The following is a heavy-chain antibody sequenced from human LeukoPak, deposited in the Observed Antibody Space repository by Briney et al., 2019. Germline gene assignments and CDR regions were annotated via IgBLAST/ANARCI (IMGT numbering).Heavy chain of an antibody. CDR1: GFTFSSYA. V-gene: IGHV3-23*01. J-gene: IGHJ2*01. CDR3: ARVVGAKGGYFDL. CDR2: ISGSGGST. D-gene: IGHD1-26*01. Sequence: SGGSLRLSCAASGFTFSSYAMNWVRQAPGKGLEWVSAISGSGGSTYYADSVKGRFTISRDNAKNSLSLQMSSLRAEDTAVYYCARVVGAKGGYFDLWGRGTLVTVSS.